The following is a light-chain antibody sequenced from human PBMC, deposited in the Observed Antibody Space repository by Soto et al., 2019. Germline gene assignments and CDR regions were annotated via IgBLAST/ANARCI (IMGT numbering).Light chain of an antibody. CDR1: SSDVGSYNL. CDR2: EGS. J-gene: IGLJ2*01. V-gene: IGLV2-23*03. CDR3: CSYAGSSTFGVV. Sequence: QSALTQPASVAGSPGQSITISCTGTSSDVGSYNLVSWYQHHPGKAPKLLIYEGSKRPSGVSNRFSGSKSGNTDSLPISGLQAEDEADYSCCSYAGSSTFGVVFGGGTTLTVL.